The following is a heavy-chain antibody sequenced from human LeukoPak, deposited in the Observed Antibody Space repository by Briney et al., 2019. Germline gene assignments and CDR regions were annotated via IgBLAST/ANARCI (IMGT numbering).Heavy chain of an antibody. CDR1: GGSISSYY. D-gene: IGHD6-13*01. J-gene: IGHJ2*01. CDR3: ARVQYSSSWYSVWYFDL. CDR2: IYYSGST. Sequence: PSETLSLTCTVSGGSISSYYWSWIRQPPGKGLEWIGYIYYSGSTNYNPSLKSRVTISVDTSKNQFSLKLSSVTAADTAVYYCARVQYSSSWYSVWYFDLWGRGTLVTVSS. V-gene: IGHV4-59*01.